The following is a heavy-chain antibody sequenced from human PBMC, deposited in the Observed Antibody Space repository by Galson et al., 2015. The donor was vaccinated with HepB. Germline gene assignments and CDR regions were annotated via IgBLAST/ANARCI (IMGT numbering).Heavy chain of an antibody. Sequence: SVKVSCKASGGTFSSYAISWVRQAPGQGLEWMRGIIPIFGTANYAQKFQGRVTITADESTSTAYMELSSLRSEDTAVYYCARDYSGIAVAPMGYWGQGTLVTVSS. D-gene: IGHD6-19*01. CDR2: IIPIFGTA. CDR1: GGTFSSYA. CDR3: ARDYSGIAVAPMGY. J-gene: IGHJ4*02. V-gene: IGHV1-69*13.